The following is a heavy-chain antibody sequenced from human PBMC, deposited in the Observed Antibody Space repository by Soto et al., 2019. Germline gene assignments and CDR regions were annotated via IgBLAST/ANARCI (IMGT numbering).Heavy chain of an antibody. CDR1: GGSFSGYY. V-gene: IGHV4-34*01. CDR2: INHSGST. Sequence: SETLSLTCAVYGGSFSGYYWSWIRQPPGKGLEWIGEINHSGSTNYNPSLKSRVTISVDTPKNQFSLKLSSVTAADTAVYYCASGYYYDSRFDYWGQGTLVTVSS. J-gene: IGHJ4*02. D-gene: IGHD3-22*01. CDR3: ASGYYYDSRFDY.